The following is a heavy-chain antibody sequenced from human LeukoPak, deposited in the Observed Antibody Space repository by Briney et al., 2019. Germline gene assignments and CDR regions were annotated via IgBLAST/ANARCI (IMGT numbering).Heavy chain of an antibody. D-gene: IGHD1-1*01. Sequence: GGSLRLSCAASGFTVSSNYMSWVRQAPGKGLEWVSIIYTGGTIYYADSVKGRFTISRDISKNMLYLQMNSLRAEDTAVYYCARVLAGSAFDIWGQGTMVTVSS. CDR2: IYTGGTI. V-gene: IGHV3-53*01. CDR3: ARVLAGSAFDI. J-gene: IGHJ3*02. CDR1: GFTVSSNY.